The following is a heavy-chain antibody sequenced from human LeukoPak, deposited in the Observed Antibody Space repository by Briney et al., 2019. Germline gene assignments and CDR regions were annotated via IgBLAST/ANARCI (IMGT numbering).Heavy chain of an antibody. CDR2: INPKSGGT. CDR1: GYMFTDYY. D-gene: IGHD2-21*01. CDR3: ARDMSGGDDS. Sequence: EASVKVSCKASGYMFTDYYIHWVRQAPGQGLEWMGWINPKSGGTNYAQKFQGRVTMTRDTSITSAYMELSRLKSDDTAVFFCARDMSGGDDSWGQGTLVIVSS. J-gene: IGHJ5*01. V-gene: IGHV1-2*02.